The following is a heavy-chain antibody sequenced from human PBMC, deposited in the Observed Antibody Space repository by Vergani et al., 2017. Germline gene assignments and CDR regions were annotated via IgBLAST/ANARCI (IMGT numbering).Heavy chain of an antibody. CDR3: GRGPEYYDYVWGSYRSQGVNWFDP. Sequence: QVQLVQSGAEVKKPGASVKVSCKASGYTFTSYDINWVRQATGQGIEWMGWTNPNSGNKGYAQKVQGRVPMPRNTYISTAYMERSSLRSEDTAVYYCGRGPEYYDYVWGSYRSQGVNWFDPWGQGTLVTVSS. CDR2: TNPNSGNK. D-gene: IGHD3-16*02. CDR1: GYTFTSYD. V-gene: IGHV1-8*02. J-gene: IGHJ5*02.